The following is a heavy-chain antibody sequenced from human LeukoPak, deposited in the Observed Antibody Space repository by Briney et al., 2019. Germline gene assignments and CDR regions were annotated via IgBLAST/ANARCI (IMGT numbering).Heavy chain of an antibody. Sequence: GGSLRLSCAASGFTFSSYAMSWVRQAPGKGLEWVSAISGSGGSTYYADSVKGRFTISRDTSKNTLYLQMNSLRAEDTAVYYCAKINDIVVVVAATCYFDYWGQGTLVTVSS. CDR3: AKINDIVVVVAATCYFDY. CDR1: GFTFSSYA. J-gene: IGHJ4*02. CDR2: ISGSGGST. V-gene: IGHV3-23*01. D-gene: IGHD2-15*01.